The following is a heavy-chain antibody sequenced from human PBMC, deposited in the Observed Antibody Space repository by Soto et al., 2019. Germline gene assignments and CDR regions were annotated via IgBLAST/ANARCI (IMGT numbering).Heavy chain of an antibody. CDR1: GNIFANSW. CDR2: IYPGDSDT. J-gene: IGHJ3*02. CDR3: ARRRNDFNDGFDI. Sequence: GVSLKISCKGSGNIFANSWIGWVRQMSGKGLEWMGIIYPGDSDTRYSPSFQGQVTISADKSIITAYLQWSSLKASDTAIYYRARRRNDFNDGFDIWGQGTMVTVSS. V-gene: IGHV5-51*01. D-gene: IGHD2-21*02.